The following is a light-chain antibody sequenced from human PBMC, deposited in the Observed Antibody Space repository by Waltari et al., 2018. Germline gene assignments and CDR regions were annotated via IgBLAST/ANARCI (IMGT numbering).Light chain of an antibody. Sequence: QSVLTQPPSVSGAPGQRVTIPCTGSSSNLGAGSDVPWYQQLPGTAPKLLIYGNTNRPSGVPDRFSGSKSGTSASLAITGLQAEDEADYYCQSYDSGLSGVVFGGGTKLTVL. J-gene: IGLJ2*01. CDR1: SSNLGAGSD. CDR2: GNT. V-gene: IGLV1-40*01. CDR3: QSYDSGLSGVV.